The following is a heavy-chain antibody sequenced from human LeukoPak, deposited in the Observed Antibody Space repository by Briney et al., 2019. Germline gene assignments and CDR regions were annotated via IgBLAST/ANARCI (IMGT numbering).Heavy chain of an antibody. D-gene: IGHD6-19*01. CDR1: AGSVSFGGYY. CDR3: ARDRWRWGSGPSAVNY. V-gene: IGHV4-31*03. J-gene: IGHJ4*02. Sequence: SQTLSLTCTVSAGSVSFGGYYWTWIRQLPGKGLEWIGSIYSSGTPYYNPSLKSRLTISVDPSKTQFSLKLTAVTAADTAKYCCARDRWRWGSGPSAVNYWGQGTLVTVSS. CDR2: IYSSGTP.